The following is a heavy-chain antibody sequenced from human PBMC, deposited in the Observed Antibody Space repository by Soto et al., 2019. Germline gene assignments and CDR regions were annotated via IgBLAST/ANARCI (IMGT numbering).Heavy chain of an antibody. CDR2: ISGSGGST. D-gene: IGHD3-10*01. V-gene: IGHV3-23*01. Sequence: GGSLRLSCAASGFTFSSYAMSWVRQAPGKGLEWVSAISGSGGSTYYADSVKGRFTISRDNSKNTLYLQMNSLRAEDTAVYYCAKSRGVTASYYYYGMDVWGQGTTVTVSS. CDR1: GFTFSSYA. CDR3: AKSRGVTASYYYYGMDV. J-gene: IGHJ6*02.